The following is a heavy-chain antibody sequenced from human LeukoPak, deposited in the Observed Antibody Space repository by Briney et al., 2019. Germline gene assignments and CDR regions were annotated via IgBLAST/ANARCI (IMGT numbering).Heavy chain of an antibody. V-gene: IGHV1-2*02. CDR2: INPNSGGT. CDR3: ATGRPQYCSSTSCYVCDY. Sequence: ASVKVSCKASGYTFTGYYMHWVRQAPGQGLEWMGWINPNSGGTNYAQKFQGRVTTTRDTSISTAYMELSRLRSDDTAVYYCATGRPQYCSSTSCYVCDYWGQGTLVTVSS. J-gene: IGHJ4*02. CDR1: GYTFTGYY. D-gene: IGHD2-2*01.